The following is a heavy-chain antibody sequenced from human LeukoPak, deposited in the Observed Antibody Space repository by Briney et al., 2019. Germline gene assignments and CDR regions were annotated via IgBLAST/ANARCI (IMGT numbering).Heavy chain of an antibody. CDR1: GFTFSDYD. V-gene: IGHV3-13*01. D-gene: IGHD1-1*01. CDR2: IGTAGDT. CDR3: VRVAKERVGGVYYFDY. Sequence: GGSLRLSCAASGFTFSDYDMDWVRQATGKGLEWVSAIGTAGDTYYTGSVKGRFTISRENAKNSLYLQMNSLRAGDTAVYYCVRVAKERVGGVYYFDYWGQGTPVTVSS. J-gene: IGHJ4*02.